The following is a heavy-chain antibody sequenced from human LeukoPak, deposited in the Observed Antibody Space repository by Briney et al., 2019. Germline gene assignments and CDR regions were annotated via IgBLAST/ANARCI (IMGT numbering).Heavy chain of an antibody. CDR1: GFTFSSYG. Sequence: QPGGSLRLSCAASGFTFSSYGMHWVRQAPGKGLEWVAVISYDGSNKYYADSVKGRFTISRDNSKNTLYLQMNSLRAEDTAVYYCAKDTYYYGSGSYYNYFDYWGQGTLVTVSS. CDR2: ISYDGSNK. V-gene: IGHV3-30*18. D-gene: IGHD3-10*01. J-gene: IGHJ4*02. CDR3: AKDTYYYGSGSYYNYFDY.